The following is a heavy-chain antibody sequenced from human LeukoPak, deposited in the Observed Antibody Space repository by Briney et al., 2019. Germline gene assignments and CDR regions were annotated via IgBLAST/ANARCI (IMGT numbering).Heavy chain of an antibody. CDR2: IYSGGET. D-gene: IGHD4-11*01. V-gene: IGHV4-39*02. Sequence: SETLSLTCTVSGDSISSSHYYWGWIRQSPGKGLEWIGSIYSGGETHYNPSLNSRATIFLDTSKNRFSLNLISVTATDTAVYYCVRDYSNFVQGDWGQGILVTVSS. J-gene: IGHJ4*02. CDR3: VRDYSNFVQGD. CDR1: GDSISSSHYY.